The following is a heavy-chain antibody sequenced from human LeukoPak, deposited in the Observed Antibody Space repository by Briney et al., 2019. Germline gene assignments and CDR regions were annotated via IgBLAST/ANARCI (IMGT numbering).Heavy chain of an antibody. CDR2: SRNKPNGYTT. D-gene: IGHD6-13*01. Sequence: QPGGSLRLSCVGFGFTFSDHYMDWVRQAPGKGLEWVSRSRNKPNGYTTEYATSLKGRFTISRDDSGGSMYLQLSSLRTEDTAVYYCARGYRTNGRARSSSSWLGYLIDYWGQGTLVTVSS. CDR3: ARGYRTNGRARSSSSWLGYLIDY. V-gene: IGHV3-72*01. J-gene: IGHJ4*02. CDR1: GFTFSDHY.